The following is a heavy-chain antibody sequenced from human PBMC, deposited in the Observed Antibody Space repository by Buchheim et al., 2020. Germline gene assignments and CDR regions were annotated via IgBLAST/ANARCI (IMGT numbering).Heavy chain of an antibody. Sequence: VQLVESGGDLAQPGGSLRLSCAVSGFKLSSYWMSWIRQHPGKGLEWIGYIYYSGSTYYNPSLKSRVTISVDTTKNQFSLKLSSVTAADTAVYYCARASSGYFDVRPYFDYWGQGTL. CDR3: ARASSGYFDVRPYFDY. D-gene: IGHD3-22*01. V-gene: IGHV4-31*02. CDR2: IYYSGST. CDR1: GFKLSSYW. J-gene: IGHJ4*02.